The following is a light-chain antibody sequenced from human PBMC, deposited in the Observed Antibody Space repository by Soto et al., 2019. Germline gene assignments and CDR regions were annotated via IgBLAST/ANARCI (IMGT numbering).Light chain of an antibody. Sequence: DTVLTQSLGTLSLSPGERDILSCSSSQTVNNNYLARCQQKPGQAPRLLIYGASRRATGIPDRFSGSASGTDFTLTISRLEPEDFAVYFCQQYSDLPMTFGQATRLEI. CDR1: QTVNNNY. V-gene: IGKV3-20*01. J-gene: IGKJ5*01. CDR3: QQYSDLPMT. CDR2: GAS.